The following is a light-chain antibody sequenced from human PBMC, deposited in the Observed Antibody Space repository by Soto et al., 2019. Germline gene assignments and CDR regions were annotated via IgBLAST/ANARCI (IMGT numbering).Light chain of an antibody. CDR2: GAS. Sequence: EIVMTQSPATLSVSPGERATLSCRASQSVSSNLAWYQQRPGQAPRLLIYGASRRATGIPDRFSGSGSGTDFTLTISRMEPEDSAVYCCQQYGSSPRTFGQGTKVDIK. V-gene: IGKV3-20*01. CDR1: QSVSSN. CDR3: QQYGSSPRT. J-gene: IGKJ1*01.